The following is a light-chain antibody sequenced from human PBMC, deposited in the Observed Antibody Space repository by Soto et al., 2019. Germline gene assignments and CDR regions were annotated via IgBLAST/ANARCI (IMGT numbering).Light chain of an antibody. CDR3: AAWDDSLNGQL. Sequence: QSVLTQPPSASGTPGQRVAISCSGSSSNIGSNTVNWYQQLPGTAPKLLIYGNTQRPSGVPDRFSGSKSGTSASLAISGLQSEDEADYYCAAWDDSLNGQLFGGGTKVTVL. CDR1: SSNIGSNT. V-gene: IGLV1-44*01. CDR2: GNT. J-gene: IGLJ2*01.